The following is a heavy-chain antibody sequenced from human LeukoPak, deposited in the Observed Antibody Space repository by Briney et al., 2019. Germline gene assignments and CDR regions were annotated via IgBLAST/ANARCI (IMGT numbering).Heavy chain of an antibody. D-gene: IGHD5-18*01. CDR1: GFTFSSYG. J-gene: IGHJ4*02. CDR2: ISYDGSNK. Sequence: GRSLRLSCAASGFTFSSYGMHWVRQAAGKGMEWVAVISYDGSNKYYADSVKGRFTISRDNSKNTLYLQMNSLRAEDTAVYYCAKDFAMASYYFDYWGQGTLVTVSS. CDR3: AKDFAMASYYFDY. V-gene: IGHV3-30*18.